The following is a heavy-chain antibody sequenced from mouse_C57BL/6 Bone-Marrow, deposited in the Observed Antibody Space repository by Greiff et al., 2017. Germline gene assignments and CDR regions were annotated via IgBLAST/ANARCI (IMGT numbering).Heavy chain of an antibody. V-gene: IGHV1-9*01. D-gene: IGHD3-2*02. CDR3: AREGAQATAY. J-gene: IGHJ3*01. CDR1: GYTFTGYW. Sequence: VQRVESGAELMKPGASVKLSCKATGYTFTGYWIEWVKQRPGHGLEWIGEIFPGGGSTNYNEKFKGKATFTADTSSNTAYMQLSSLTTEDSAIDYCAREGAQATAYWGQGTLATVSA. CDR2: IFPGGGST.